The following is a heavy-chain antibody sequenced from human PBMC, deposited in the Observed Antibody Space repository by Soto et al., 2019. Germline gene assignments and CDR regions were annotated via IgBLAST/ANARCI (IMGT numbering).Heavy chain of an antibody. Sequence: PGESLKISCKGSGYRFTSYWIAWVRQMPGKGLEWMGIIYAGDSDTRYGPSFQGQVTISADKSISTAYLQWSSLKASDTAMYHCARRTDGTGAYIDYWGQGTLVTVSS. CDR3: ARRTDGTGAYIDY. CDR2: IYAGDSDT. V-gene: IGHV5-51*01. CDR1: GYRFTSYW. J-gene: IGHJ4*02.